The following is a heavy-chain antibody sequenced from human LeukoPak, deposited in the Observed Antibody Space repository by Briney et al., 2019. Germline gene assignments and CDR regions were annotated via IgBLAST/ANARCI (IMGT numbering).Heavy chain of an antibody. J-gene: IGHJ5*02. Sequence: GGSLRLSCAASGFTFSSYAMHWVRQAPGKGLEWVAVIPYDGSNKYYADSVKGRFTISRDNSKNTLYLQMNSLRAEDTAVYYCARDRVPAAIMGWFDPWGQGTLVTVSS. D-gene: IGHD2-2*02. CDR3: ARDRVPAAIMGWFDP. CDR1: GFTFSSYA. V-gene: IGHV3-30-3*01. CDR2: IPYDGSNK.